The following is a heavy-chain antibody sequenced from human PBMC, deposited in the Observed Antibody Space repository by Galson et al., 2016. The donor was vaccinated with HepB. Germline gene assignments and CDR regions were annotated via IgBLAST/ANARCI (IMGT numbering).Heavy chain of an antibody. V-gene: IGHV3-23*01. D-gene: IGHD6-19*01. CDR2: ICGRCGDM. CDR3: AIDPSQWHDLLFGN. CDR1: GFTFDKYG. J-gene: IGHJ4*02. Sequence: SLRLSCAASGFTFDKYGMTWFRQAPGKGLEWVSTICGRCGDMDYADSVKGRFTISRDDSKNTLYLHMNSLRVEDTAIYYCAIDPSQWHDLLFGNWGQGTLVTVSS.